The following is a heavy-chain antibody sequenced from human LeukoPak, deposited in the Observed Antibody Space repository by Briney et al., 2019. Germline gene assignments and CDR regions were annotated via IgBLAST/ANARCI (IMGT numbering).Heavy chain of an antibody. D-gene: IGHD4-17*01. V-gene: IGHV3-23*01. CDR2: ISGSGADT. Sequence: GSLRLSCTTSKFNFNSYGMTWVRQAPGKGPEWVSSISGSGADTQYAASVQGRFTISRDNSKNTLYLQMNSLRAEDTAVYYCAKDPNGDYIGTFDIWGRGTMVTVSS. CDR1: KFNFNSYG. CDR3: AKDPNGDYIGTFDI. J-gene: IGHJ3*02.